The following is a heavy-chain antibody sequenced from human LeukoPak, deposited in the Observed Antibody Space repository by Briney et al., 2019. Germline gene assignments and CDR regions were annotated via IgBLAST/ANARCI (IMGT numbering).Heavy chain of an antibody. CDR1: GYTFTSYY. V-gene: IGHV1-46*01. D-gene: IGHD3-10*01. CDR3: ARVLYGSGTEDAFDI. CDR2: INPSGGST. Sequence: ASVKVSCKASGYTFTSYYMHWVRQAPGQGLEWMGIINPSGGSTSYAQKFQGRVTITRDTSASTAYMELSSLRSEDTAVYYCARVLYGSGTEDAFDIWGQGTMVTVSS. J-gene: IGHJ3*02.